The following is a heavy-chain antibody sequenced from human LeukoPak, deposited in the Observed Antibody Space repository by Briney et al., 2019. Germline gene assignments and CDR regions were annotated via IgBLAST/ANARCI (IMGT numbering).Heavy chain of an antibody. D-gene: IGHD1-26*01. J-gene: IGHJ6*02. CDR3: ATQRWEKLHGSYYYDGMDV. V-gene: IGHV1-24*01. Sequence: ASVKVSCKVSGYTLTELSMHWVRQAPGKGLEWMGGFDPEDGETIYAQKFQGRVTMTEDTSTDTAYMELSSLRSEDTAIYYCATQRWEKLHGSYYYDGMDVWGQGTTVTVS. CDR2: FDPEDGET. CDR1: GYTLTELS.